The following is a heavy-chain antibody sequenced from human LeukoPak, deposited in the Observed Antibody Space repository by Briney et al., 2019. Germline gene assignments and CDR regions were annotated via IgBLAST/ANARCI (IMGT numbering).Heavy chain of an antibody. CDR2: ISAYNGNT. J-gene: IGHJ3*02. V-gene: IGHV1-18*01. Sequence: ASVKVSCKASGYTFTSYGISWVRQAPGQGLEWMGWISAYNGNTNYAQKLQGRVTMTTDTSTSTAYMELRSLRSDDTAVYYCARDRLQRWLVKDPFDIWGQGTMVTVSS. CDR3: ARDRLQRWLVKDPFDI. CDR1: GYTFTSYG. D-gene: IGHD6-19*01.